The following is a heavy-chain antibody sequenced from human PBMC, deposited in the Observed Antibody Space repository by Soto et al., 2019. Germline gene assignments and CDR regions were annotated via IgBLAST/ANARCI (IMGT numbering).Heavy chain of an antibody. CDR3: AKVSYDFWSGYFVSGYYFDY. V-gene: IGHV3-23*01. CDR2: ISGSGGST. D-gene: IGHD3-3*01. J-gene: IGHJ4*02. Sequence: LRLSCAASGFTFSSYAMSWVRQAPGKGLEWVSAISGSGGSTYYADSVKGRFTISRDNSKNTLYLQMNSLRAEDTAVYYCAKVSYDFWSGYFVSGYYFDYWGQGTLVTVSS. CDR1: GFTFSSYA.